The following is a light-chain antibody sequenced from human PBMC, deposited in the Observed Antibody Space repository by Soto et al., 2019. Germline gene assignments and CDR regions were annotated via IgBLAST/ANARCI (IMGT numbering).Light chain of an antibody. J-gene: IGLJ3*02. V-gene: IGLV2-23*02. CDR3: CSHVGGSSPQWV. CDR2: EVN. Sequence: QSVLTQPASVPGSPGQSITISCTGTSNDVGGYNLVSWFQQHPGKAPKLMISEVNKRPSGVSNRFSGSKSANTASLTISGLQAEDEADYYCCSHVGGSSPQWVFGGGTKLTVL. CDR1: SNDVGGYNL.